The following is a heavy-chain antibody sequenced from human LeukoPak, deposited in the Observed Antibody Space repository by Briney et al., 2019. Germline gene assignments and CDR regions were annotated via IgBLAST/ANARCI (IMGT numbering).Heavy chain of an antibody. CDR3: ARRTYSSGYYYVDY. Sequence: SQTLSLTCAVSGGSISSGGYSWSWIRQPPGKGLEWIGYIYHGGSTYYNPSLKSRVTISVDRSKNQFSLKLSSVTAADTAVYYCARRTYSSGYYYVDYWGQGTLVTVSS. CDR2: IYHGGST. V-gene: IGHV4-30-2*01. D-gene: IGHD3-22*01. CDR1: GGSISSGGYS. J-gene: IGHJ4*02.